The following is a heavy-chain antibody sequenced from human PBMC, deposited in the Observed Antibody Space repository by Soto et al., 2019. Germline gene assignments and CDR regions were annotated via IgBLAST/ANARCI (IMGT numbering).Heavy chain of an antibody. CDR2: IYHSGST. D-gene: IGHD3-16*01. CDR1: GGSISSGGYS. V-gene: IGHV4-30-2*01. CDR3: ARDQSWRDLVWWFDP. J-gene: IGHJ5*02. Sequence: SETLSLTCAVSGGSISSGGYSWSWIRQPPGKGLEWIGYIYHSGSTYYNPSLKSRVTISVDRSKNQFSLKLSSVTAADTAVYYCARDQSWRDLVWWFDPWGQGTLVTVSS.